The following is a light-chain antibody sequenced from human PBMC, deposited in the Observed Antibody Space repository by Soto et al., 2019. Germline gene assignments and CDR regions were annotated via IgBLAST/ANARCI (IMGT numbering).Light chain of an antibody. J-gene: IGLJ2*01. CDR1: TSNIGAGYD. V-gene: IGLV1-40*01. CDR3: QSYDSRLSGSVV. Sequence: VLTQPPSVSGAPGQRITISCTGTTSNIGAGYDVHWYQQLPGSAPKLLIYANSNRPSEVPDRFSGSKSGTSVSLAITGLQAEDEADYYCQSYDSRLSGSVVFGGGTKLTVL. CDR2: ANS.